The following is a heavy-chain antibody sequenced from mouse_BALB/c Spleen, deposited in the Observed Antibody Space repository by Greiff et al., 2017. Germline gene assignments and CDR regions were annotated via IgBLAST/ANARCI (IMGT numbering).Heavy chain of an antibody. D-gene: IGHD2-2*01. CDR1: GYSITGDYA. V-gene: IGHV3-2*02. CDR2: ISYSGST. J-gene: IGHJ4*01. Sequence: EVKVVESGPGLVKPSQSLSLTCTVTGYSITGDYAWHWLRQFPGNKLEWRGYISYSGSTSYNPSLKSRISITRDTSKNQFFLQLNSVTTEDTATYYCTRVYYGNDNYAMDYWGQGTSVTVSS. CDR3: TRVYYGNDNYAMDY.